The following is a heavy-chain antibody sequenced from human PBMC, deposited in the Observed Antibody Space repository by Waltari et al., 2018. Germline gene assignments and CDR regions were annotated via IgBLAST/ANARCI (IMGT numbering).Heavy chain of an antibody. V-gene: IGHV1-3*01. CDR2: INAGNGNT. CDR1: GYTFTSYA. Sequence: QVQLVQSGAEVKKPGASVQVSCKASGYTFTSYAMHWVRQAPGQRLEWMGWINAGNGNTKYSQKFQGRVTITRDTSASTAYMELSSLRSEDTAVYYCARVSYDILTGYSYWGQGTLVTVSS. J-gene: IGHJ4*02. CDR3: ARVSYDILTGYSY. D-gene: IGHD3-9*01.